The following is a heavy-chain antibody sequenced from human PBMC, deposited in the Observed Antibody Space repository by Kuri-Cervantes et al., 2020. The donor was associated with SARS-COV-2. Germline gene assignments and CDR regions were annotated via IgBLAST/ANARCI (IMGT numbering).Heavy chain of an antibody. Sequence: SGPTLVKPTQTLTLTCTFSGFSLSTSGVGVGWIRQSPGEALEWLGIIYWNGDKRYSPSLRSRLTITKDPSKNQVVLTMTNTDPVDTGTYYCAHRLEYQVPGAFDIWGQGTMVTVSS. V-gene: IGHV2-5*01. CDR3: AHRLEYQVPGAFDI. D-gene: IGHD2-2*01. J-gene: IGHJ3*02. CDR2: IYWNGDK. CDR1: GFSLSTSGVG.